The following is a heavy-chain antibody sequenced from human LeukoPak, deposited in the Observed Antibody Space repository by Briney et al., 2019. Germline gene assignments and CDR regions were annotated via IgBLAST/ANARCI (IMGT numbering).Heavy chain of an antibody. D-gene: IGHD3-22*01. J-gene: IGHJ4*02. CDR1: GGSIRSSYYY. Sequence: SETLSLTCTVSGGSIRSSYYYWGWIRQPPGKGLEWIVSIYDSGSTYYNPSLKSQVTISVDTSKNQFSLKLNSVTAADTAVYYCASQLYYYDSSGPFDYWGQGTLVTVSS. CDR3: ASQLYYYDSSGPFDY. V-gene: IGHV4-39*07. CDR2: IYDSGST.